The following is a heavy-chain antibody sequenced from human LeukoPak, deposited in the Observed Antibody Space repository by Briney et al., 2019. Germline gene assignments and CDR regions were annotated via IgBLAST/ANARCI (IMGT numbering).Heavy chain of an antibody. J-gene: IGHJ4*02. CDR3: AREAGWDKFDY. Sequence: GGSLRLSCAASGFTFSSYWMRWVREAPGKGLEWVANIKPDGNEKYYVDSAKGGFTISRDHAKTSLYLQLNSLRADDSAMYYCAREAGWDKFDYWGQGTLVTVSS. CDR2: IKPDGNEK. CDR1: GFTFSSYW. V-gene: IGHV3-7*05. D-gene: IGHD6-19*01.